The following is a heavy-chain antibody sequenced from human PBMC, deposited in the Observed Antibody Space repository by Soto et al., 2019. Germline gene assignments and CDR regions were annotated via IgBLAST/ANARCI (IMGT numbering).Heavy chain of an antibody. CDR2: FYYTGGT. Sequence: SETLSLTCTVSGASISSSRSYWGWVRQPPGKGLEWIVSFYYTGGTYSTYFNPSLKSRVTISVDTSKSQFSLNLRSVTAADTAVYYCASPRQGNYDFLSGYYALDYWGQGTLVTVSS. J-gene: IGHJ4*02. D-gene: IGHD3-3*01. V-gene: IGHV4-39*01. CDR3: ASPRQGNYDFLSGYYALDY. CDR1: GASISSSRSY.